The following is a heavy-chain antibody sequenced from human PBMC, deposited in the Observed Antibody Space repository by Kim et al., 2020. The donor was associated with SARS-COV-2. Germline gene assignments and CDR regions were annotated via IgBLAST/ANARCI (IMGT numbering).Heavy chain of an antibody. CDR2: INHSGST. CDR3: ARNSGRGGAFVNY. D-gene: IGHD3-10*01. J-gene: IGHJ4*02. Sequence: SETLSLTCAVYGGSFSGYYWSWISQPPGKGLEWIGEINHSGSTNYNPSLKSRVTISVDTSKNQFSLKLSSVTAADTAVYYCARNSGRGGAFVNYWGQGTLVTVSS. CDR1: GGSFSGYY. V-gene: IGHV4-34*01.